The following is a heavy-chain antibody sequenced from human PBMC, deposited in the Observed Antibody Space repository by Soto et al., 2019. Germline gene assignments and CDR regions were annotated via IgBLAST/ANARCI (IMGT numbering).Heavy chain of an antibody. V-gene: IGHV3-74*01. Sequence: EVQLVESGGDLVQPGGSLRLSCAASGFTFSSYWMHWVRQAPGKGLVWLSRINSDGSSTSYADSVKGRFTISRDNAKNTLYLQMNSLRAEDTAGYYCARDLRGGSGSPGYWGQGTLVTVS. J-gene: IGHJ4*02. CDR1: GFTFSSYW. CDR2: INSDGSST. CDR3: ARDLRGGSGSPGY. D-gene: IGHD3-10*01.